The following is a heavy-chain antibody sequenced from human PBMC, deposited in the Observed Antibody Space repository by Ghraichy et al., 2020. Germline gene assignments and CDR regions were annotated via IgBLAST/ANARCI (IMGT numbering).Heavy chain of an antibody. D-gene: IGHD6-19*01. CDR3: ARDDSTAVGFGY. Sequence: SCTVSGGSISSYYWSWIRQPPGKGLEWIGYIYYSGSTNYNPSLKSRVTISVDTSKNQFSLKLSSVTAADTAVYYCARDDSTAVGFGYWGQGTLVTVSS. CDR2: IYYSGST. V-gene: IGHV4-59*01. J-gene: IGHJ4*02. CDR1: GGSISSYY.